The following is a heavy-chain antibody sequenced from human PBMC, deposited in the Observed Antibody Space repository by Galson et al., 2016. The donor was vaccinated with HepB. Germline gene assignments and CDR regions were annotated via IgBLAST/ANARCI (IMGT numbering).Heavy chain of an antibody. CDR3: ARQPSNFITFNY. CDR1: GYSFTTYR. V-gene: IGHV5-10-1*01. CDR2: IDPSDSYT. J-gene: IGHJ4*02. D-gene: IGHD3-22*01. Sequence: QSGAEVKKPGESLRISCKGSGYSFTTYRISWVRQMPGKGLEWMGRIDPSDSYTNYSPSFQGHGTISADKSISTAYLQWRSLKASDTAIYYCARQPSNFITFNYWGQGTLVTVSS.